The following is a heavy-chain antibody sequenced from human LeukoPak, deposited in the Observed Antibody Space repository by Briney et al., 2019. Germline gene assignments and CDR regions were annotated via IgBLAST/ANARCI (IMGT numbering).Heavy chain of an antibody. CDR3: ARGWVATYWFDP. J-gene: IGHJ5*02. D-gene: IGHD5-12*01. V-gene: IGHV1-3*01. Sequence: KLQGRVTITRDTSASTAYMELSSLRSEDTAVYYCARGWVATYWFDPWGQGTLVTVSS.